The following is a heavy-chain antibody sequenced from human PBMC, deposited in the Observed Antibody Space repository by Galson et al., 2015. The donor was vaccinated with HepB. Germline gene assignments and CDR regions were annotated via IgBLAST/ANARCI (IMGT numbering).Heavy chain of an antibody. D-gene: IGHD6-19*01. CDR2: IIPILGIA. V-gene: IGHV1-69*04. Sequence: SVKVSCKASGGTFSSYTISWVRQAPGQGLEWMGRIIPILGIANYAQKFQGRVTITADKSTSTAYMELSSLRSEDTAVYYCARDLAVAGTIDYWGQGTLVTVSS. CDR3: ARDLAVAGTIDY. CDR1: GGTFSSYT. J-gene: IGHJ4*02.